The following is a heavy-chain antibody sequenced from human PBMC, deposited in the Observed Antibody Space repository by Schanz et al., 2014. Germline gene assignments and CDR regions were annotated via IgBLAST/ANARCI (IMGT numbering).Heavy chain of an antibody. CDR3: ARGHHPHGITVAARGFDS. D-gene: IGHD6-19*01. Sequence: QVQLQQWGAGLLKPSETLSLTCGVFGGSFSGYYWSWIRQPPGKGLEWIGEIYHTGSTNYNPSLKSRVTISVDTSKNQFSLKLSSVSAADTAVYYCARGHHPHGITVAARGFDSWGQGTLVTVSS. J-gene: IGHJ5*01. CDR1: GGSFSGYY. CDR2: IYHTGST. V-gene: IGHV4-34*01.